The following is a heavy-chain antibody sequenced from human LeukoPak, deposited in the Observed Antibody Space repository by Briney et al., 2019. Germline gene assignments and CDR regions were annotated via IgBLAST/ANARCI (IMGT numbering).Heavy chain of an antibody. CDR1: GGSISSGGYY. D-gene: IGHD3-9*01. J-gene: IGHJ4*02. CDR2: IYYSGST. Sequence: SQTLSLTCTVSGGSISSGGYYWSWIPQHPGKGLEWIGYIYYSGSTYYNPSLKSRVTISVDTSKNQFSLKLSSVTAADTAVYYCARGRMFAGFFDYWGQGTLVTVSS. CDR3: ARGRMFAGFFDY. V-gene: IGHV4-31*03.